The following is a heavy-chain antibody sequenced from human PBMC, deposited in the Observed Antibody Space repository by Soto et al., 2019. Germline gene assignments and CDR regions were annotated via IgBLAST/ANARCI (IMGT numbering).Heavy chain of an antibody. V-gene: IGHV3-49*03. J-gene: IGHJ4*02. CDR1: GFRFGDYA. Sequence: GGSLRLSCTTSGFRFGDYAMTWFRQAPGKGLEWVGFIRSRTYGGTTEYAASVKGRFTISRDDSKSIAYLQMSSLNTEDTAVYYCTTMRAYNYGPRGNWGQGTLVTVSS. CDR3: TTMRAYNYGPRGN. D-gene: IGHD5-18*01. CDR2: IRSRTYGGTT.